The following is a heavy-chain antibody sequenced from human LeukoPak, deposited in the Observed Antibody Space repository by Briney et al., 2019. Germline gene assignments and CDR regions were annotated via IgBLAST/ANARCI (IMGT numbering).Heavy chain of an antibody. D-gene: IGHD3-10*01. V-gene: IGHV3-7*03. CDR2: IKQDGSEK. CDR3: ARDSSGAFDH. Sequence: GGSLRLSCAASGFTFSSYWMTWVRQAPGRGLEWVADIKQDGSEKYYVDSVKGRFTISRDNAKNSLYLQMNSLRAEDTAVYYCARDSSGAFDHWGQGTLVTVSS. CDR1: GFTFSSYW. J-gene: IGHJ4*02.